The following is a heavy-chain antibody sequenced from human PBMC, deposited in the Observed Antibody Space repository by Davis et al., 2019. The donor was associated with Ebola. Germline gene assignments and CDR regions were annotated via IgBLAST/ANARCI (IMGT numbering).Heavy chain of an antibody. CDR3: ARGGRWAAAAGDLLL. Sequence: AASVKVSCKASGYTFTSYGISWVRQAPGQGLEWMGWISAYNGNTNYAQNLQGRVTMTTDTSTSTAYMELRSLRSDDTAVYYCARGGRWAAAAGDLLLWGQGTLLTVPS. D-gene: IGHD6-13*01. CDR2: ISAYNGNT. J-gene: IGHJ4*02. CDR1: GYTFTSYG. V-gene: IGHV1-18*04.